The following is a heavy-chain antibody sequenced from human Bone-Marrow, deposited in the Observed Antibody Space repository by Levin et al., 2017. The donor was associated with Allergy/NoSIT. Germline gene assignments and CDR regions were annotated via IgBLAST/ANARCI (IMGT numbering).Heavy chain of an antibody. CDR1: GFTFSDYY. CDR3: ARDRYCGGGVCPRAFDI. CDR2: SRTKANSYSI. D-gene: IGHD2-21*01. J-gene: IGHJ3*02. V-gene: IGHV3-72*01. Sequence: GESLKISCVASGFTFSDYYMDWVRQAPGKGLEWVGRSRTKANSYSITYAASVAGRFTISRDDSETSLFLQMNSLKIEDTAVYYCARDRYCGGGVCPRAFDIWGQGTMVTVFS.